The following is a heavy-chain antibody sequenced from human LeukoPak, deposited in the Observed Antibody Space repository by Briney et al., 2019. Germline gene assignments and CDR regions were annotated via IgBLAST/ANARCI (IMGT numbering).Heavy chain of an antibody. CDR3: AGPLLTYYSDSSAYS. J-gene: IGHJ4*02. D-gene: IGHD3-22*01. Sequence: SETLSLTCSVSGGSISSSNYYWGWIRQPPGKGLEWIGIIYYSGSTYYNPSLKSRVTISIDTSKNQFSPKLSSVTAADTAVYYCAGPLLTYYSDSSAYSWGQGTLVTVSS. CDR2: IYYSGST. V-gene: IGHV4-39*01. CDR1: GGSISSSNYY.